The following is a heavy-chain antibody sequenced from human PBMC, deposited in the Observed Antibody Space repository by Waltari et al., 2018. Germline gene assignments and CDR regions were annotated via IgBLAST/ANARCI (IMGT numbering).Heavy chain of an antibody. D-gene: IGHD4-4*01. J-gene: IGHJ6*03. CDR1: GFTFSSYG. CDR2: IWYDGSNK. V-gene: IGHV3-33*01. Sequence: QVQLVESGGGVVQPGRSLRLSCAASGFTFSSYGMHWVRQAPGKGLEWVAVIWYDGSNKYYADSVKGRFTISRDNSKNTLYLQMNSLRAEDTAVYYCARGRLSVTKAGYYMDVWGKGTTVTVSS. CDR3: ARGRLSVTKAGYYMDV.